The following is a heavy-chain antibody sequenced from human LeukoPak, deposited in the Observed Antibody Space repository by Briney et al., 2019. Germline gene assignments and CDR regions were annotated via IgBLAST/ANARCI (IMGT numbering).Heavy chain of an antibody. CDR1: GFTFSSYA. D-gene: IGHD2-21*02. CDR3: AKDPTLIVVVTD. CDR2: IYSGGST. V-gene: IGHV3-23*03. Sequence: GGSLRLSYAASGFTFSSYAMSWVRQAPGKGLEWVSVIYSGGSTYYADSVKGRFTISRDNSKNTLYLQMNSLRAEDTAVYYCAKDPTLIVVVTDWGQGTLVTVSS. J-gene: IGHJ4*02.